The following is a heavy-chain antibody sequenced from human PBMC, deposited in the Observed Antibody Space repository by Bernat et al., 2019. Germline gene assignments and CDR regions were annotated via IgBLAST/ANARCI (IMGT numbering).Heavy chain of an antibody. Sequence: EVQLVESGGGLVQPGGSLSLSCAASGFPFSSYWMHWVRQAPGKGLVWVSRINSDGRSTSYADSVKGRFTISRDNAKNTLYLQLNSLRAEDTAVYYCARDIAAAPDFDYWGQGALVTVSS. CDR2: INSDGRST. V-gene: IGHV3-74*01. J-gene: IGHJ4*02. D-gene: IGHD6-13*01. CDR1: GFPFSSYW. CDR3: ARDIAAAPDFDY.